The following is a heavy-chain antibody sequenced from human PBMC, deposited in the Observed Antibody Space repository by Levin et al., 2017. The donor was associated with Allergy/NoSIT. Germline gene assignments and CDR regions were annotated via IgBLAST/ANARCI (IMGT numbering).Heavy chain of an antibody. V-gene: IGHV1-18*01. CDR3: ARDLCGGDCYLNY. D-gene: IGHD2-21*02. Sequence: GESLKISCKASGDTFTSYAFSWVRQVPGQGLEWMGWISGYNGNRNYAQKLQGRVTLTTDTSTSTAYMELRSLRSDDTAVYYCARDLCGGDCYLNYWGQGTLVTVSS. CDR1: GDTFTSYA. CDR2: ISGYNGNR. J-gene: IGHJ4*02.